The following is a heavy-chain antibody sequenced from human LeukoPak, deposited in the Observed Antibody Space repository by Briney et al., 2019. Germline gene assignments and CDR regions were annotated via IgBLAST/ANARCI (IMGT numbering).Heavy chain of an antibody. Sequence: SETLSLTCTVSGGSISSYYWSWIRQPPGKGLEWIGYIYYSGSTNYNPSLKSRVTISVDTSKNQFSLKLSSVTAADTAVYYCAGQPVVVPAAMGYYYYGMDVWGKGTTVTASS. CDR3: AGQPVVVPAAMGYYYYGMDV. CDR1: GGSISSYY. V-gene: IGHV4-59*01. CDR2: IYYSGST. J-gene: IGHJ6*04. D-gene: IGHD2-2*01.